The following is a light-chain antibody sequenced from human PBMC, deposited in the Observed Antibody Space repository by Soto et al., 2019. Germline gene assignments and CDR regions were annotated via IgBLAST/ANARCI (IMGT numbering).Light chain of an antibody. Sequence: EIVLTQSPGTLSLSPGERATLSCRASQSVSSSYLAWYQQKPGQAPRLLIYGASSRATGIPHRFIGSGSGTHFTLTISRLEPEDFALYYCQQYRSSPTTFGQGTKVEI. CDR1: QSVSSSY. V-gene: IGKV3-20*01. CDR3: QQYRSSPTT. J-gene: IGKJ1*01. CDR2: GAS.